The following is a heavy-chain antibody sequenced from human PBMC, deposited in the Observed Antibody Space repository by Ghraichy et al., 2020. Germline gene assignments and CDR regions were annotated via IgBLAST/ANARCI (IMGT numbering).Heavy chain of an antibody. J-gene: IGHJ4*02. Sequence: GESLNISCTASGFTVSSNYMSWVRQAPGKGLEWVSVIYSGGSTYYADSVKGRFTISRDNSKNTLYLQMNSLRAEDTAVYYCQRYGRDSSGWYGYYWGQGTLVTVSS. D-gene: IGHD6-19*01. V-gene: IGHV3-53*01. CDR1: GFTVSSNY. CDR3: QRYGRDSSGWYGYY. CDR2: IYSGGST.